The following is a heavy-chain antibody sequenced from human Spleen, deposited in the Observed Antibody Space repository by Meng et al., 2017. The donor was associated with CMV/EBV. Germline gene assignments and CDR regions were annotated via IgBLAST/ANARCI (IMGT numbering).Heavy chain of an antibody. Sequence: LGPGLGKPSSSLSSTFNASEVTINNCYWSWFREPAGKGLEWIGRIYISGDSNYNPSPKSRVTITKDSSKNQSSLRLTSVTAEDTAVYYCATGSGDFDHWGRGTLVTVSS. D-gene: IGHD1-26*01. CDR3: ATGSGDFDH. CDR1: EVTINNCY. J-gene: IGHJ4*02. CDR2: IYISGDS. V-gene: IGHV4-4*07.